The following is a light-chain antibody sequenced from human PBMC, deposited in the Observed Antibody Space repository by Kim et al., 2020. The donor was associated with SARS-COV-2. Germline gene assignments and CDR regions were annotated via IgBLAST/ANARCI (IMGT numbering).Light chain of an antibody. CDR1: KLGDKY. J-gene: IGLJ2*01. CDR3: QAWDSSVV. Sequence: SVAPGQTASITCSGDKLGDKYACWYKQKPGQSPVLVIYQDSKRPSGIPERFSGSNSGNTATLTISGTQAMDEADYYCQAWDSSVVFGGGTQLTVL. CDR2: QDS. V-gene: IGLV3-1*01.